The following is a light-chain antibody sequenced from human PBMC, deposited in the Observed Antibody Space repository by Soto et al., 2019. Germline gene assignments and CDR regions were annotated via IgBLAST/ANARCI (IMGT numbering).Light chain of an antibody. V-gene: IGKV4-1*01. J-gene: IGKJ4*01. CDR3: QQYYSTPLT. CDR1: QSFLYSSNNKNY. CDR2: WAS. Sequence: DIVMTQSPDSLAVSLGERATINCKSSQSFLYSSNNKNYLVWYQQKPGQPPKLLLYWASTRESGVPDRFSGSGSGTDFTLTISSLQAEDVAVYYCQQYYSTPLTFGGGTKVDIK.